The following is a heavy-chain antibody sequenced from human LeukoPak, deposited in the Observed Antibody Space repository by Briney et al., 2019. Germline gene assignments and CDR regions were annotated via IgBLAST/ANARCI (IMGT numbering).Heavy chain of an antibody. CDR2: IYYSGST. V-gene: IGHV4-59*05. J-gene: IGHJ5*02. Sequence: SETLSLTCTVSGASISSYYWSWVRQPPGKGLEWIGSIYYSGSTYYNPSLKSRVTISVDTSKNQFSLKLSSVTAADTAVYYCARGSVDTAMVTSVWFDPWGQGTLVTVSS. CDR1: GASISSYY. CDR3: ARGSVDTAMVTSVWFDP. D-gene: IGHD5-18*01.